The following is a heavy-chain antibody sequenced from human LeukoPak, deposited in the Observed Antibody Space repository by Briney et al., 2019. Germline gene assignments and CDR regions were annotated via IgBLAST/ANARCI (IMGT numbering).Heavy chain of an antibody. D-gene: IGHD2-21*02. V-gene: IGHV1-8*01. CDR2: MQPYSGDT. CDR3: ARGLPLDH. CDR1: GYTFSIYD. J-gene: IGHJ4*02. Sequence: ASVKVSCKASGYTFSIYDINWVRQAPGQGLEWLACMQPYSGDTDYAQKFQGRLTMTRNSSTNTVYMELSSLTSEDTAVYYSARGLPLDHWGQGTLVTVSS.